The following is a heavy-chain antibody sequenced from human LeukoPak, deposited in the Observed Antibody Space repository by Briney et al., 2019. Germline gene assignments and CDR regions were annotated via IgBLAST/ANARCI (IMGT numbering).Heavy chain of an antibody. J-gene: IGHJ4*02. V-gene: IGHV3-74*01. CDR3: VRDGEYSHGIDFDY. CDR1: GFTLSNSW. D-gene: IGHD5-18*01. Sequence: GGSLRLSCAASGFTLSNSWMHWVRHAPGKGLVWVSRTNGDGSDTSYADSVKGRFTISRDSATNTLYLQVNSLRAEDTAIYYCVRDGEYSHGIDFDYWGQGTLVTVSP. CDR2: TNGDGSDT.